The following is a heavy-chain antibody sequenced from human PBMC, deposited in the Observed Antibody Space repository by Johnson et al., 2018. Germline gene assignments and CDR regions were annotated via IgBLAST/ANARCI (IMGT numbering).Heavy chain of an antibody. CDR1: GFTFDDYA. Sequence: VQLVESGGGLVQPGGSLKLSCAASGFTFDDYAMHWVRQAPGKGLEWVSGISWNSGSIGYADSVKGRFTISRDNAKNSLYLQMNSLRAEDTALYYCAKDNSSGWPYYYGMDVWGQGTTVTVSS. V-gene: IGHV3-9*01. D-gene: IGHD6-19*01. CDR2: ISWNSGSI. CDR3: AKDNSSGWPYYYGMDV. J-gene: IGHJ6*02.